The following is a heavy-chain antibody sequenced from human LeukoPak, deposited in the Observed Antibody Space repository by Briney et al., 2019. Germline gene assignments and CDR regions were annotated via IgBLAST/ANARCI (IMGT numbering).Heavy chain of an antibody. J-gene: IGHJ2*01. CDR2: ISDDGSNT. CDR1: GFTLRNFG. V-gene: IGHV3-30*18. Sequence: GGSLRLSCTASGFTLRNFGMHWVRQAPGKGLEWVAVISDDGSNTFYADSVNGRFTISRDNSKNTLYLQLNSLRPEDTAVYYCAKDADTATIIYWYFDLWGRGTLVTVSS. CDR3: AKDADTATIIYWYFDL. D-gene: IGHD5-18*01.